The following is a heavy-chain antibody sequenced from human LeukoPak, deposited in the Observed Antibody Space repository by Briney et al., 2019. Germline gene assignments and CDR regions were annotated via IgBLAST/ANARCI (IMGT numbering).Heavy chain of an antibody. J-gene: IGHJ4*02. CDR2: TYYRSKWST. Sequence: SQTLSLTCAISGDSVSSNTAAWNWIRQSPSRGLEWLGRTYYRSKWSTDYALFVKSRTTINPDTSRNQISLQLNSVTPDDTAVYYCVRDLCSGGSCHWTFDHWGRGSRVTVSS. D-gene: IGHD2-15*01. V-gene: IGHV6-1*01. CDR1: GDSVSSNTAA. CDR3: VRDLCSGGSCHWTFDH.